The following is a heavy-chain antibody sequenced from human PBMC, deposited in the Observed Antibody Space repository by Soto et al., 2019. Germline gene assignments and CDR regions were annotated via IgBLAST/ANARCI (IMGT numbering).Heavy chain of an antibody. Sequence: SVKVSCKASGGSFSTLAIRWVRQARGQGLEWMGGIIPIFGTVNYAEKFRDRVTITADKSTTTVYMELSSLRSEDTAVYYCARGSTVTTDNWFDPWGQGTLVTVSS. CDR3: ARGSTVTTDNWFDP. J-gene: IGHJ5*02. V-gene: IGHV1-69*06. D-gene: IGHD4-17*01. CDR1: GGSFSTLA. CDR2: IIPIFGTV.